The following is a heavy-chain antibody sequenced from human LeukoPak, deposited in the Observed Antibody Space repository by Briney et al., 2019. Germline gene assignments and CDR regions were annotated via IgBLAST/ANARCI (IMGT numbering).Heavy chain of an antibody. J-gene: IGHJ4*02. V-gene: IGHV1-69*05. CDR2: IIPIFGTA. CDR1: GGTFSSYA. CDR3: ARGVGATRGPVYYFDY. D-gene: IGHD1-26*01. Sequence: SVKVSCKASGGTFSSYAISWVRQAPGQGLEWMGGIIPIFGTANYAQKFQGRVTITTDESTSTAYMELSSLRSEDTAVYYRARGVGATRGPVYYFDYWGQGTLVTVSS.